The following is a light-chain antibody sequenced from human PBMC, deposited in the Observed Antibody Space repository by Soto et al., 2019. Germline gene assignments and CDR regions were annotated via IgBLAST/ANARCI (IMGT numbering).Light chain of an antibody. CDR1: QSVSNW. CDR3: QQYMSYPGT. V-gene: IGKV1-5*03. J-gene: IGKJ1*01. CDR2: LAS. Sequence: DTQMTQSPSTLSASVGDRVTITCRASQSVSNWLAWYQQKPGKAPKLLIYLASSLETGVPSRFSGSASGTQFTLTISSLQPDDFATYYCQQYMSYPGTFGQGTKVDIK.